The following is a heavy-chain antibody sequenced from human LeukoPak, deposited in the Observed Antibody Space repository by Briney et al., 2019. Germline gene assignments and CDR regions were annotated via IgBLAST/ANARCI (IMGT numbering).Heavy chain of an antibody. CDR2: IHYSGTS. Sequence: SETLSLTCTVSGDSTSNFYWNWIRQSPGKGLEWIGNIHYSGTSVYNPSLNSRGTISIDTSRRQFFLKLNSVTAADTAVYFCALAPNSNWFDFWGPGTLVTVSS. D-gene: IGHD2-8*01. CDR3: ALAPNSNWFDF. J-gene: IGHJ5*01. CDR1: GDSTSNFY. V-gene: IGHV4-59*03.